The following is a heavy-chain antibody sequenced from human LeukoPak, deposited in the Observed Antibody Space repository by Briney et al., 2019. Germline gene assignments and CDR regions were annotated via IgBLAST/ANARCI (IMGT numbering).Heavy chain of an antibody. J-gene: IGHJ4*02. D-gene: IGHD6-19*01. CDR3: ARRSGIAVAGAFDY. Sequence: GRSLRLSCAASGFTSSSYGMHWVRQAPGKGLEWVAVISYDGSNKYYADSVKGRFTISRDNSKNTLYLQMNSLRAEDTAVYYCARRSGIAVAGAFDYWGQGTLVTVSS. CDR1: GFTSSSYG. CDR2: ISYDGSNK. V-gene: IGHV3-30*03.